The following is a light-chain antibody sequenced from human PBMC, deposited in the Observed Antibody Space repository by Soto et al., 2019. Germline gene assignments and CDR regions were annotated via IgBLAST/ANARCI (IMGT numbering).Light chain of an antibody. J-gene: IGLJ1*01. Sequence: SVVTQPASVSGSPGQSINIYCTGTSSDVGGYNYVSWYQQHPGKAPKLMIYDVSNRPSGVSNRFSGSKSGNTASLTISGLQAEDEADYYCSSYTSSSTLGYVFGTGTKVTVL. CDR3: SSYTSSSTLGYV. CDR2: DVS. CDR1: SSDVGGYNY. V-gene: IGLV2-14*01.